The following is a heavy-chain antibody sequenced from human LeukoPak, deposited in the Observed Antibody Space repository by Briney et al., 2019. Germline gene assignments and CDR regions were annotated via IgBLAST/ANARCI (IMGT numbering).Heavy chain of an antibody. D-gene: IGHD3-9*01. CDR2: INWNGGST. CDR3: ARTNYDILTGSTHFDY. V-gene: IGHV3-20*04. J-gene: IGHJ4*02. Sequence: PGGSLRLSCAASGFTFDDYGTSWVRHAPGKGLEWVSGINWNGGSTGYADSVKGRFTISRDNAKNSLYLQMNSLRAEDTAVYYCARTNYDILTGSTHFDYWGQGTLVTVSS. CDR1: GFTFDDYG.